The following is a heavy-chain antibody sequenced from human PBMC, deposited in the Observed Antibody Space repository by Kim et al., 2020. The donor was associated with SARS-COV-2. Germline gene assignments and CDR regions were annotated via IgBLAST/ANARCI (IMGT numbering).Heavy chain of an antibody. Sequence: GGSLRLSCAASGFTFNTFAMSWVRQTPGKGLEWVSAINGGGDVTYFADTVKGRFIISRDNSRNTLFLQINTLRAEDTALYFFARVVSGPNVGEDAFAIWG. CDR1: GFTFNTFA. CDR3: ARVVSGPNVGEDAFAI. CDR2: INGGGDVT. V-gene: IGHV3-23*01. D-gene: IGHD3-10*01. J-gene: IGHJ3*02.